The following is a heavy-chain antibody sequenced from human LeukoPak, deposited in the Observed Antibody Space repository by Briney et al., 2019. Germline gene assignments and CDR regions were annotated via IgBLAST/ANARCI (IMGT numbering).Heavy chain of an antibody. Sequence: SETLSLTCIVSGGSISSYYWSWIRQPPGKGLEWIGYIYSPGTTNYNPSLKSRVTISVDTSKNQFSLKLRSVTAADTAVYYCARGGVLKSLDYWGQGTLVTVSS. D-gene: IGHD3-16*01. V-gene: IGHV4-59*01. J-gene: IGHJ4*02. CDR2: IYSPGTT. CDR1: GGSISSYY. CDR3: ARGGVLKSLDY.